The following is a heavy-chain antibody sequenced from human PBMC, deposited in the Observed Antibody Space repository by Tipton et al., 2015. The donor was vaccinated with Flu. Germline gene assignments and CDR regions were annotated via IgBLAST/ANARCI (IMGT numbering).Heavy chain of an antibody. V-gene: IGHV4-39*07. CDR3: ARDLWNDRRAYYYYGVDV. CDR1: GDSISTTIYY. J-gene: IGHJ6*02. Sequence: TLSLTCTVSGDSISTTIYYWGWVRQPPGKGLEWIGSIYYSGTTYYNPSLKSRVTLSVDSSKNEFSLTLASLTAADTAVYYCARDLWNDRRAYYYYGVDVWGQGP. D-gene: IGHD1-1*01. CDR2: IYYSGTT.